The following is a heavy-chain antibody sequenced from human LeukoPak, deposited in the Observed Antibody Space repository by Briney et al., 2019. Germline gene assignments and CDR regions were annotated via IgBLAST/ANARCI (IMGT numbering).Heavy chain of an antibody. D-gene: IGHD2-2*01. V-gene: IGHV3-11*01. CDR1: GSTFSDYH. J-gene: IGHJ6*02. CDR3: ARVSCSSTSCYLFYYGMDV. CDR2: ISSSGSTI. Sequence: GGSLRLSCAASGSTFSDYHMSWIRQAPGEGLEWVSYISSSGSTIYYADSVKGRFTISRDNAKNSLYLQMNSLRAEDTAVYYCARVSCSSTSCYLFYYGMDVWGQGTTVTVSS.